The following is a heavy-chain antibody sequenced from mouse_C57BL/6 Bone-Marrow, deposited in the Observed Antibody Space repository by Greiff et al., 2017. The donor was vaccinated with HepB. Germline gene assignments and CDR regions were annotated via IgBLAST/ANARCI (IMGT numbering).Heavy chain of an antibody. CDR3: ARTDYEVCYDAMDY. J-gene: IGHJ4*01. D-gene: IGHD2-4*01. Sequence: QVQLQQPGAELVKPGASVKMSCKASGYTFTSYWITWVKQRPGQGLEWIGDIYPGSGSTNYNEKFKSKATLTVDTSSSTTYMKLSSLKSEDSAVYYCARTDYEVCYDAMDYWGQGTTVTVSS. V-gene: IGHV1-55*01. CDR1: GYTFTSYW. CDR2: IYPGSGST.